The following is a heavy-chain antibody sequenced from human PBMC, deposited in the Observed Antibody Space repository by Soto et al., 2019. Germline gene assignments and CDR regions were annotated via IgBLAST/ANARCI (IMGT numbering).Heavy chain of an antibody. CDR2: IYSGGNT. V-gene: IGHV3-53*02. D-gene: IGHD2-8*01. CDR1: GFTVSSSY. CDR3: AREFSMACCAFDI. J-gene: IGHJ3*02. Sequence: EVQLVETGGDLIQPGGSLRLSCAASGFTVSSSYMSWVRQAPGKGLEWVSVIYSGGNTYYADSVQGRFTISRDNSKNTLYLQMNSLRAEDTAVYYCAREFSMACCAFDIWGQGTMVTVSS.